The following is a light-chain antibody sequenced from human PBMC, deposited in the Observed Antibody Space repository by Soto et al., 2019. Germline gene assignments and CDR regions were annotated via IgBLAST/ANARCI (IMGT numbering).Light chain of an antibody. CDR2: DAS. Sequence: DIQMTQSPSSLSASVGDRVTITCRASQSISSWLAWYQQKPGKAPKLLIFDASSLESGVPLRFSGSGSGTEFTLTISSLQPDDFATYYCQQYNSYSPTFGQGTKVDIK. J-gene: IGKJ1*01. CDR3: QQYNSYSPT. V-gene: IGKV1-5*01. CDR1: QSISSW.